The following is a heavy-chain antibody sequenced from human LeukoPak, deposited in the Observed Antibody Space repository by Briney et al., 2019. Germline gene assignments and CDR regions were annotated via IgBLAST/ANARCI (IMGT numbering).Heavy chain of an antibody. CDR3: ARGFGSGTYRRNYYYYMDV. CDR1: GYTFTSYY. CDR2: INPSGGST. Sequence: ASVKVSCKASGYTFTSYYMHWVRQAPGQGLEWMGIINPSGGSTSYAQKFQGRVTMTRDTSTSTVYMELSSLRSEDTAVYYCARGFGSGTYRRNYYYYMDVWGKGTTVTVSS. D-gene: IGHD3-10*01. V-gene: IGHV1-46*01. J-gene: IGHJ6*03.